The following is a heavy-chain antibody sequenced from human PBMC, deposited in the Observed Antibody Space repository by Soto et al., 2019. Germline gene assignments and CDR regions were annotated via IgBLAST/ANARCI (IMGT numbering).Heavy chain of an antibody. Sequence: GGSLRLSCATSGFTFSSYGMHWVRQAPGKGLEWVAVIWYDGSNKYYADSVKGRFTISRDNSKNTLYLQMNSLRAEDTAVYYCARDLVVPAAIGEIDYWGQGTLVTVSS. V-gene: IGHV3-33*01. D-gene: IGHD2-2*01. CDR1: GFTFSSYG. CDR2: IWYDGSNK. J-gene: IGHJ4*02. CDR3: ARDLVVPAAIGEIDY.